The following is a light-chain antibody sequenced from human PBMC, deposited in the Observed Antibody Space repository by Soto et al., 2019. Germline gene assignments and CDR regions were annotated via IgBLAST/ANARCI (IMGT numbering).Light chain of an antibody. CDR1: QSVSIW. J-gene: IGKJ5*01. CDR2: DAS. V-gene: IGKV1-5*01. CDR3: QQNYSPPPIT. Sequence: DIQLTQSPSTLSASVGDRVTITCRASQSVSIWLAWYQQKPGKAPKVLIWDASSLHSGVPSRFSGSGFGTDFTLTISSLQTEDFATYYCQQNYSPPPITFGQGTRLEIK.